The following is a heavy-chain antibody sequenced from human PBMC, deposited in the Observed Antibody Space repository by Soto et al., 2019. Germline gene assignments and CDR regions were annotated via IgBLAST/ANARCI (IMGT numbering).Heavy chain of an antibody. J-gene: IGHJ4*02. CDR3: ARGITMVRGVIYYFDY. V-gene: IGHV4-34*01. CDR1: GGSFSGYY. Sequence: SETLSLTCAVYGGSFSGYYWSWIRQPPGKGLEWIGEINHSGSTNYNPSLKSRVTISVDTSKNQFSLKLSSVTAADTAVYYCARGITMVRGVIYYFDYWGQGTLVTV. D-gene: IGHD3-10*01. CDR2: INHSGST.